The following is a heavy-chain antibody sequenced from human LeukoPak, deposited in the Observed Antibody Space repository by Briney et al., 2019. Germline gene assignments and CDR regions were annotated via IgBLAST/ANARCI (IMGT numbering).Heavy chain of an antibody. CDR3: PKAPQGWSPLDLFAP. CDR2: ISGSGGST. CDR1: GFTFSGYA. V-gene: IGHV3-23*01. D-gene: IGHD2-21*02. Sequence: GGSLRLSCAASGFTFSGYAMSWVRQAPGKGLEWVSAISGSGGSTYYSDSVKGPFTISIDNSKNTLYLQMNSLRAADTAVYYCPKAPQGWSPLDLFAPWGQGTLVTVSS. J-gene: IGHJ5*02.